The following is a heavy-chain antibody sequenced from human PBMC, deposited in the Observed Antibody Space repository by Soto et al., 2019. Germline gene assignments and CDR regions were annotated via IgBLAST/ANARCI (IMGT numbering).Heavy chain of an antibody. D-gene: IGHD3-22*01. Sequence: PGGSLRLSCAASGFTFGSYAMSWVRQAPGKGLEWVSAISGSGGSTYYADSVKGRFTSSRDNSKNTLYLQMNSLRAEDTAVYYCAKDITMIVEGSGYWGQGTLVTVSS. V-gene: IGHV3-23*01. CDR1: GFTFGSYA. J-gene: IGHJ4*02. CDR3: AKDITMIVEGSGY. CDR2: ISGSGGST.